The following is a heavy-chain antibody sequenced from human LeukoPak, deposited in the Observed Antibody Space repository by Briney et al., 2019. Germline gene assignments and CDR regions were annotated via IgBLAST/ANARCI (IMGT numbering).Heavy chain of an antibody. D-gene: IGHD6-13*01. J-gene: IGHJ4*02. CDR3: AKDITDEDHSIAAAGTPDY. V-gene: IGHV3-21*01. CDR2: ISNRGDYI. Sequence: GGSLRLSCSASGFTFTSYSMNWVRQAPGKGLEWVSSISNRGDYIYYADSVKGRFTISRDNSKNTLYLQMNSLRAEDTAVYYCAKDITDEDHSIAAAGTPDYWGQGTLVTVSS. CDR1: GFTFTSYS.